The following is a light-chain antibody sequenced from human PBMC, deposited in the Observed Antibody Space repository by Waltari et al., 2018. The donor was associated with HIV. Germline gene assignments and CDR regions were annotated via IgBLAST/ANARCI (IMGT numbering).Light chain of an antibody. CDR1: QSVSSSY. V-gene: IGKV3-20*01. CDR2: GAS. CDR3: QQGFT. Sequence: EIVLTQSPGTLSLSPGERATLSCRASQSVSSSYLAWYQQKPGKAPRLLIYGASSRATGIPDRFSGSGSGTDFTLTISRLEPEDFAVYYCQQGFTFGPGTKVDIK. J-gene: IGKJ3*01.